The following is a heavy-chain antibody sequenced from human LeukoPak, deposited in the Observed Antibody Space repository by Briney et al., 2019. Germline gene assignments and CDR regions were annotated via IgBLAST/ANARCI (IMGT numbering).Heavy chain of an antibody. CDR1: GYTFTSYA. V-gene: IGHV1-2*02. J-gene: IGHJ6*03. Sequence: ASVKVSCKASGYTFTSYAISWVRQAPGQGLEWMGWINPNSGGTNYAQKFQGRVTMTRDTSISTAYMELSRLRSDDTAVYYCARDFGSGSYAYYYYMDVWGKGTTVTVSS. CDR3: ARDFGSGSYAYYYYMDV. D-gene: IGHD3-10*01. CDR2: INPNSGGT.